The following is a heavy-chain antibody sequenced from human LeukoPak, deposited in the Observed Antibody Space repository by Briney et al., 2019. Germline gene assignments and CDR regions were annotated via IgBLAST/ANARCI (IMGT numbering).Heavy chain of an antibody. D-gene: IGHD3-22*01. CDR3: AKGVGYYYDSLDAFDI. Sequence: GGSLRLSCAASGFTFDDYGMSWVRQAPGKGLEWVSGINWNGGSTSYADSVKGRFTISRDTAKNSLYLQMNSLRAEDTAVYYCAKGVGYYYDSLDAFDIWGQGTMVTVSS. CDR1: GFTFDDYG. J-gene: IGHJ3*02. CDR2: INWNGGST. V-gene: IGHV3-20*04.